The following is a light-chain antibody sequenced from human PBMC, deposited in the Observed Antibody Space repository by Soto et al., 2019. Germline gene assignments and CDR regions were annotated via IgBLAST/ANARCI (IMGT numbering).Light chain of an antibody. Sequence: QSALTQPPSASGSPGQSVIISCTGTSSDVGFYNYVSWYQQHPGKAPKLMIYEVSKRPSGVPDRFSGSKSGNTASLTVSGLQAEDEADYYCSSYAGSSIFVFGTGTKLTVL. CDR2: EVS. J-gene: IGLJ1*01. V-gene: IGLV2-8*01. CDR3: SSYAGSSIFV. CDR1: SSDVGFYNY.